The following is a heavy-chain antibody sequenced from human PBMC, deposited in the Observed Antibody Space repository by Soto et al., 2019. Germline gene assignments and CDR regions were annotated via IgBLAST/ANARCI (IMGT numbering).Heavy chain of an antibody. Sequence: QLQLQESGPGLVKPSETLSLTCTVSGGSISSSSYYWGWIRQPPGKGLEWIGSIYYSGSTYYNPSLKSRVPLSVDTSKNQFSLKLSSVTAADTAVYYCRVWDGDASFYYYYGMDVWGQGTTVTVSS. CDR2: IYYSGST. J-gene: IGHJ6*02. V-gene: IGHV4-39*01. CDR1: GGSISSSSYY. D-gene: IGHD4-17*01. CDR3: RVWDGDASFYYYYGMDV.